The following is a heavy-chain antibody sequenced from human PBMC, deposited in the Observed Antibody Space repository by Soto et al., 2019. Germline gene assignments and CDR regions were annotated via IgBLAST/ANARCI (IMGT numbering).Heavy chain of an antibody. J-gene: IGHJ6*01. Sequence: GGSLRLSCAASGSTFSSYGMHWVRQAPGKGLEWVAVISYDGSNKYYADSVKGRFTISRDNSKNTLYLQMNSLRAEDTAVYYCAKDRSSTGGMDVWGQGTTVTVSS. CDR3: AKDRSSTGGMDV. V-gene: IGHV3-30*18. D-gene: IGHD6-13*01. CDR2: ISYDGSNK. CDR1: GSTFSSYG.